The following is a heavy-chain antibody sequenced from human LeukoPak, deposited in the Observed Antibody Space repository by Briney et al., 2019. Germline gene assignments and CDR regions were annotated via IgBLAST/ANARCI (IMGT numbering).Heavy chain of an antibody. Sequence: GGSLRLSCAASGFTFSGYWMSWVRQAPGKGPEWVANIKKDGSGIYYVDSVKGRFTISRDNAKNSLYLQMNSLRAEDTAVYYCARDKAVGPTLLDYWGQGTLVTVSS. D-gene: IGHD1-26*01. V-gene: IGHV3-7*01. J-gene: IGHJ4*02. CDR1: GFTFSGYW. CDR2: IKKDGSGI. CDR3: ARDKAVGPTLLDY.